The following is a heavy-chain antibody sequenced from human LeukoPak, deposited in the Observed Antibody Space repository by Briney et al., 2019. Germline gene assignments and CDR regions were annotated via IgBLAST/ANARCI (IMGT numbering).Heavy chain of an antibody. Sequence: SESMSLTCTVSGGSISSSGYYWGWIRQPPGKGLEWIGSIYYSGSTYYNPSLKSRVTVSVDTSKNHFSLKLSSVTAADTAVYYCARQSSSWYNRFDPWGQGSLVTVSS. D-gene: IGHD6-13*01. CDR3: ARQSSSWYNRFDP. CDR1: GGSISSSGYY. CDR2: IYYSGST. V-gene: IGHV4-39*01. J-gene: IGHJ5*02.